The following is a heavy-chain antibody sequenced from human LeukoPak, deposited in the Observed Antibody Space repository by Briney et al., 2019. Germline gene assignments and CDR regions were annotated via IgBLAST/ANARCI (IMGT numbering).Heavy chain of an antibody. V-gene: IGHV1-2*02. Sequence: GASVKVSCKASGYTFTGYYMHWVRQAPGQGLEWMGWINPNSGGTNYAQKFQGRVTMTRDTSISTAYMELSRLRSDDTAVYYCARGRQGNQLLSVYWGQGTLVTVSS. J-gene: IGHJ4*02. CDR1: GYTFTGYY. CDR2: INPNSGGT. D-gene: IGHD2-2*01. CDR3: ARGRQGNQLLSVY.